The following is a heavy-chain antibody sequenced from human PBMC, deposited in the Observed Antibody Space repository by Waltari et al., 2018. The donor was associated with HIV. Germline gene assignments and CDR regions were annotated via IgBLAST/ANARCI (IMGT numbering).Heavy chain of an antibody. CDR1: GYTFTGYY. CDR3: AIDRCNGGSCYSYYFDY. J-gene: IGHJ4*02. V-gene: IGHV1-2*02. Sequence: QVQLVQSGAEVKKPGASVKISCKASGYTFTGYYMHWVRPAPGQGLEWIGLINPDKGGKKYAQKFQGRGNMTRDTSISTAYMEFSRLRSDDTAVYYCAIDRCNGGSCYSYYFDYWGQGTLVTVSS. D-gene: IGHD2-15*01. CDR2: INPDKGGK.